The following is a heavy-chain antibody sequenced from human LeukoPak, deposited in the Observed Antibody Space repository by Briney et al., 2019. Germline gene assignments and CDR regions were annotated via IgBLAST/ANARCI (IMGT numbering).Heavy chain of an antibody. CDR2: ISSSSSYT. CDR1: GFTFSDYY. D-gene: IGHD6-19*01. V-gene: IGHV3-11*06. J-gene: IGHJ3*02. Sequence: PGGSLRLSCAASGFTFSDYYMSWIRQAPGKGLEWVSYISSSSSYTNYADSVKGRFTISRDNAKNSLYLQMNSLRAEDTAVYYYARDLVIAVRRAHAVDIWSQGTMFTVSS. CDR3: ARDLVIAVRRAHAVDI.